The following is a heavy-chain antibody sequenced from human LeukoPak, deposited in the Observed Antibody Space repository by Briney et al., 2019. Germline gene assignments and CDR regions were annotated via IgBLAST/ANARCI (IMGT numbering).Heavy chain of an antibody. CDR1: GFTFSTYW. Sequence: GGSLRLSCAASGFTFSTYWMHWVRQAPGKGLVWVAHINNDGSTTSHADSVKGRFTISRDNAKNTLYLQMNSLRAEDTAVYYCARVPTNSYGFGHWGQGTLVTVSS. D-gene: IGHD5-18*01. V-gene: IGHV3-74*01. CDR3: ARVPTNSYGFGH. CDR2: INNDGSTT. J-gene: IGHJ5*02.